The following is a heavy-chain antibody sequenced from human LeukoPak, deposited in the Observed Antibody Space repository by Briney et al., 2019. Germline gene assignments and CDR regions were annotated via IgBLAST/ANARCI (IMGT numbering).Heavy chain of an antibody. CDR3: ASGSDSFGSDTRGWFDP. Sequence: PGGSLRLSCTASGFTFSSYSMHWVRQAPGKGLEWVALISTSGSNIYYADSVKGRFTISRDNSRNTLYLQLNTLTAEDTAVYYCASGSDSFGSDTRGWFDPWGQGDLVTVSS. CDR1: GFTFSSYS. V-gene: IGHV3-21*01. D-gene: IGHD3-10*01. CDR2: ISTSGSNI. J-gene: IGHJ5*02.